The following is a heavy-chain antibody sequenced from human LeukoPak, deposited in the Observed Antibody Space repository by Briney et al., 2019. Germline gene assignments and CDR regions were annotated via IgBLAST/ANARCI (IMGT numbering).Heavy chain of an antibody. CDR3: TRAGGRSWVDY. CDR1: GYTFTAHN. CDR2: INPPGGDT. Sequence: ASVKVSCKASGYTFTAHNIHWVRPPPGQGLAWRGWINPPGGDTKYAHNLQGRATMTRDTSITTAYLEVTGLRYDDTAVYFCTRAGGRSWVDYWGQGALVTVSS. V-gene: IGHV1-2*02. D-gene: IGHD2-15*01. J-gene: IGHJ4*02.